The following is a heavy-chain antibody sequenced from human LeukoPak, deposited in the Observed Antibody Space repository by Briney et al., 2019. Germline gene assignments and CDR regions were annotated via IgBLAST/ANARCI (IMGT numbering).Heavy chain of an antibody. Sequence: PGGSLRLSCAASGFTFSSYAMSWVRQAPGKGLEWVSATSGSGGSTYYADSVKGRFTISRDNSKNTLYLQMNSLRAEDTAVYYCAKDGDIVVVPAATSHLDYWGQGTLVTVSS. CDR2: TSGSGGST. D-gene: IGHD2-2*01. CDR3: AKDGDIVVVPAATSHLDY. CDR1: GFTFSSYA. V-gene: IGHV3-23*01. J-gene: IGHJ4*02.